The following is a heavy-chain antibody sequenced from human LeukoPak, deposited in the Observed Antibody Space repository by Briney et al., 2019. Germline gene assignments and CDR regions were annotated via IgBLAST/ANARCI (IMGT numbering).Heavy chain of an antibody. CDR3: ATGKERDYFYMDV. J-gene: IGHJ6*03. CDR1: GGSISSSSYF. CDR2: IYFSGST. D-gene: IGHD1-26*01. V-gene: IGHV4-39*07. Sequence: SETLSLTCTVSGGSISSSSYFWGWIRQTPGMGLDWVGIIYFSGSTLYNPSLNSRVTISLDRSQNQFSLSLTSVTVADTAVYYCATGKERDYFYMDVWGKGTTVTVSS.